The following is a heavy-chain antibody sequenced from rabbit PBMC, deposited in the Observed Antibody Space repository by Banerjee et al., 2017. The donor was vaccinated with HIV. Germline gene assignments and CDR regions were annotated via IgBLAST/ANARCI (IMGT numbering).Heavy chain of an antibody. CDR1: GFDFSTYG. J-gene: IGHJ4*01. D-gene: IGHD8-1*01. V-gene: IGHV1S47*01. CDR2: ISTGDGST. CDR3: ARTIADTSYNDYLKL. Sequence: QEQLVESGGGLVQPGGSLKLSCKASGFDFSTYGVNWVRQAPGKGLEWIGCISTGDGSTYYASWVNGRFSISRENTQNTVSLQMNSLTVADTATYFCARTIADTSYNDYLKLWGQGTLVTVS.